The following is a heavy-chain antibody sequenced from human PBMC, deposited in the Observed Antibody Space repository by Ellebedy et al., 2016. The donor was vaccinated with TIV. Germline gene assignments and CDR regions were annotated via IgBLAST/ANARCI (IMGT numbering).Heavy chain of an antibody. CDR2: ISAYNGNT. CDR3: ARGASGSYPLPLDY. D-gene: IGHD1-26*01. J-gene: IGHJ4*02. V-gene: IGHV1-18*01. CDR1: GYTFTSYH. Sequence: ASVKVSCXASGYTFTSYHISWVRQAPGQGLEWMGWISAYNGNTNYAQKLQGRVTMTTDTSTSTAYMDLRSLRSDDTAVYYCARGASGSYPLPLDYWGQGTLVTVSS.